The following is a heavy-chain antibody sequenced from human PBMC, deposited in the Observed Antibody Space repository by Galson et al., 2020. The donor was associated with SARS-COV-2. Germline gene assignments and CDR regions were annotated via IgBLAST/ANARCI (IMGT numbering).Heavy chain of an antibody. V-gene: IGHV3-74*01. CDR3: ARDHYGYNSLDQ. D-gene: IGHD3-16*01. CDR2: IKSDGTHT. J-gene: IGHJ5*02. CDR1: GFIFSNYW. Sequence: GGSLRLSCATSGFIFSNYWMHWVRQAPGKGLVWVSRIKSDGTHTDYADSVKGRFTISRDNAKNTLYLQMNSLRAEDTAVYYCARDHYGYNSLDQWGQGTLVTVSS.